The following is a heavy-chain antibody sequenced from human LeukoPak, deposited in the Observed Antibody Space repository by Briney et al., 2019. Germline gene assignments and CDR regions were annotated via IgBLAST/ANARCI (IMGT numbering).Heavy chain of an antibody. CDR2: ISYDGSNK. Sequence: GRSLRLSCAASGFTFSSYAMHWVRQAPVKGLEWVAVISYDGSNKYYADSVKGRFTISRDNSKNTLYLQMNSLRAEDTAVYYCARVDYGDYFDYWGQGTLVTVSS. V-gene: IGHV3-30*04. CDR1: GFTFSSYA. D-gene: IGHD4-17*01. J-gene: IGHJ4*02. CDR3: ARVDYGDYFDY.